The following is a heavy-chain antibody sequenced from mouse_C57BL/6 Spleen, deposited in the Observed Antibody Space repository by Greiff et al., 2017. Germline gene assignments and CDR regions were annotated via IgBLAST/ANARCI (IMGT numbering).Heavy chain of an antibody. CDR2: INPNNGGT. CDR3: GTYYYGSSYKGYYAMDY. Sequence: EVQLQQSGPELVKPGASVKMSCKASGYTLTDYNMHWVKQSHGKSLEWIGYINPNNGGTSYNQKFKGKATLTVNKSSSTAYMELRSLTSEDSAVXYCGTYYYGSSYKGYYAMDYWGQGTSVTVSS. CDR1: GYTLTDYN. D-gene: IGHD1-1*01. V-gene: IGHV1-22*01. J-gene: IGHJ4*01.